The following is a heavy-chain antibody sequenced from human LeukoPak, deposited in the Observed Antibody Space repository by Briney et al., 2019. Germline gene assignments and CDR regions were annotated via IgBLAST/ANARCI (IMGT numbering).Heavy chain of an antibody. Sequence: PGGSLRLSCAASGFTFSSYSMNWVRQAPGKGLEWVAVISYHGSNKYYADSVKGRFTISRDNSKNTLSLQMNSLRPEDTAVYYCAREVVPAATPYYGMDVWGQGTTVTVSS. CDR3: AREVVPAATPYYGMDV. CDR2: ISYHGSNK. J-gene: IGHJ6*02. CDR1: GFTFSSYS. V-gene: IGHV3-30*03. D-gene: IGHD2-2*01.